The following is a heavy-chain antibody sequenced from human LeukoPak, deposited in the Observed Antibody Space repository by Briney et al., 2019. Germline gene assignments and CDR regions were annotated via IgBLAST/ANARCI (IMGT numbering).Heavy chain of an antibody. CDR2: ISGSGGST. J-gene: IGHJ4*02. CDR1: GFTFSSYA. CDR3: AKDIQGIAAAGTS. V-gene: IGHV3-23*01. Sequence: GGSLRLSCAASGFTFSSYAMSWVRQAPGKGPEWVSAISGSGGSTYYAGSVKGRFTISRDNSKNTLYLQMNSLRAEDTAVYYSAKDIQGIAAAGTSWGQGTLVTVSS. D-gene: IGHD6-13*01.